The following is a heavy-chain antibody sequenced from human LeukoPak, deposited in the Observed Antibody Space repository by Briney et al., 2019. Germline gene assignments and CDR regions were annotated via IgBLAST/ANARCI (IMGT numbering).Heavy chain of an antibody. Sequence: SETLSLTCTVSGAPISSDGYYWNWIRQHPGKGLEWIVYIHYSGSTYYTPSLRSRVIISVDTSKNHFSLKLTSVTAADTAVYYCASGVDRAKTFYWGQGTLVTVSS. CDR3: ASGVDRAKTFY. CDR1: GAPISSDGYY. CDR2: IHYSGST. V-gene: IGHV4-31*03. D-gene: IGHD5-18*01. J-gene: IGHJ4*02.